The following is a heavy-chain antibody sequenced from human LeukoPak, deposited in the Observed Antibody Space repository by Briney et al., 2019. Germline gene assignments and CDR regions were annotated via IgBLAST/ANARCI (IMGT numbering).Heavy chain of an antibody. J-gene: IGHJ4*02. D-gene: IGHD3-22*01. CDR1: GFTFSSYA. CDR3: AVYYYDSSGLGWDY. CDR2: ISGSGGST. Sequence: GGSLRLSCAASGFTFSSYAMSWVRQAPGKGLEWVSAISGSGGSTYFADSVKGRFTISRDNSKNTLYMQMNSLRAEDTAVYYCAVYYYDSSGLGWDYWGQGTLVTVPS. V-gene: IGHV3-23*01.